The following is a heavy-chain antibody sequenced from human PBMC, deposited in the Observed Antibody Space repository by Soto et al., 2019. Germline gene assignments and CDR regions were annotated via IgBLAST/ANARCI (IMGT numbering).Heavy chain of an antibody. Sequence: EVQLVESGGGLVQPGGSLRLSCAASGFTFRDYYMDWVRQAPGKGLDWVGRIRNEANRYTAEYAASVKGRFTMSRDDSKNSLYLQMNSLKIEDTAVYYCARVPTPVPAALDIWGQGTMVTVSS. CDR2: IRNEANRYTA. J-gene: IGHJ3*02. CDR1: GFTFRDYY. V-gene: IGHV3-72*01. D-gene: IGHD2-15*01. CDR3: ARVPTPVPAALDI.